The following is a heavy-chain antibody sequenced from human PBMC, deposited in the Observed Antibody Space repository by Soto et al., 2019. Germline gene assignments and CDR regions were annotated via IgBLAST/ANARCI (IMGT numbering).Heavy chain of an antibody. V-gene: IGHV3-23*01. Sequence: GGSLRLSWAASGFSFGSYALSWVRQAPGKGLEWVSTISGSDGKTFYADSVKGRFSISRDTSQSTLYLQMNSLRADDTAMYYCARWSYLDYWGQGTRVTVSS. J-gene: IGHJ4*02. CDR1: GFSFGSYA. CDR3: ARWSYLDY. D-gene: IGHD3-3*01. CDR2: ISGSDGKT.